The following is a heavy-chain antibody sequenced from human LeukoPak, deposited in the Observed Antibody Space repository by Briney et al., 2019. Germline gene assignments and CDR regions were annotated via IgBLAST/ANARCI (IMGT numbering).Heavy chain of an antibody. CDR3: ARGSNWNPTSGIDY. V-gene: IGHV1-69*05. Sequence: GASVKVSCKASGGTFSSYAISWVRQAPGQGLEWMGGIIPIFGTSKYAQKFQGRVTMTRDTSISTAYMELSRLRSDDTAVYYCARGSNWNPTSGIDYWGQGTLVTVSS. CDR2: IIPIFGTS. CDR1: GGTFSSYA. D-gene: IGHD1-1*01. J-gene: IGHJ4*02.